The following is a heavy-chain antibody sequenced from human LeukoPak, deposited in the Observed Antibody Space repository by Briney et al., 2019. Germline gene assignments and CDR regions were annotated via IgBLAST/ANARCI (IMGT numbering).Heavy chain of an antibody. J-gene: IGHJ6*02. CDR1: GYTFTGYY. CDR3: ARRRGPMVRGAYGMDV. Sequence: ASVKPSCKASGYTFTGYYMHWVRQAPGQGLEWRGWINPNSGGTNYAQKFQGRVTMTRDTSISTAYMELSRLRSDDTAVYYCARRRGPMVRGAYGMDVWGQGTTVTVSS. V-gene: IGHV1-2*02. CDR2: INPNSGGT. D-gene: IGHD3-10*01.